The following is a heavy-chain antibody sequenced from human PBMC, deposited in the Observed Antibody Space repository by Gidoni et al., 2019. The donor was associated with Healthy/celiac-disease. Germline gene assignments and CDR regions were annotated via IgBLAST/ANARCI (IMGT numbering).Heavy chain of an antibody. V-gene: IGHV4-30-4*07. CDR1: GGSISSGGYS. CDR2: IYYSGST. D-gene: IGHD2-15*01. J-gene: IGHJ4*02. CDR3: AASLGYCSGGSCYKPIDY. Sequence: QVQLQESGPGLVKPSQTLSLTCAVSGGSISSGGYSWSWIRQPPGKGLEWIGYIYYSGSTYYNPSLKSRVTISVDTSKNQFSLKLSSVTAADTAVYYCAASLGYCSGGSCYKPIDYWGQGTLVTVSS.